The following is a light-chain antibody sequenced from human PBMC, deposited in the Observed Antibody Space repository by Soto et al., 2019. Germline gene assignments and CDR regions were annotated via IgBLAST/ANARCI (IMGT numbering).Light chain of an antibody. CDR2: KAS. CDR3: QQYNSYPVT. V-gene: IGKV1-5*03. CDR1: QSISSW. J-gene: IGKJ2*01. Sequence: DIQMTQSPSTLSASVGDRVTITCRASQSISSWLAWYQQKPGKAPKRLIYKASSLDSGVPSRSSGSGAGTAFTLTISSLQPDDFATYYCQQYNSYPVTFAQGTKLEIK.